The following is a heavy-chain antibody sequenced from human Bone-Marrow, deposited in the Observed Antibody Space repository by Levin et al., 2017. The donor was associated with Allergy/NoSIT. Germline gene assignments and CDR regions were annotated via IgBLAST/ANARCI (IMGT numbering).Heavy chain of an antibody. D-gene: IGHD2-8*02. CDR3: ARDKGFCSGGRCRSWFDD. CDR2: IYVAGTT. J-gene: IGHJ4*02. CDR1: GFTFSRDF. Sequence: GGSLRLSCSASGFTFSRDFMSWVRQIPGKGPEWVATIYVAGTTDYAESVRGRFTISIDNSNSTMYLQMKSLRVEDTAIYYCARDKGFCSGGRCRSWFDDWGQGTRVTVSS. V-gene: IGHV3-53*01.